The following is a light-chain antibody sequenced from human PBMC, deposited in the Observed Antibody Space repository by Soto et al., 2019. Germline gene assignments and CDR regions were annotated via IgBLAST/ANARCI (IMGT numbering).Light chain of an antibody. V-gene: IGLV1-40*01. CDR2: TNN. J-gene: IGLJ1*01. CDR3: QSYDNRLSDYV. CDR1: SSNIGAGYD. Sequence: QSVLTQPPSVSGAPGQRVTISCTGSSSNIGAGYDVHWYLQLPGTAPKLLVYTNNNRPSGVPDRFSGSKSGTSASLAITGLQAEDEADYYCQSYDNRLSDYVFGTGTKVTVL.